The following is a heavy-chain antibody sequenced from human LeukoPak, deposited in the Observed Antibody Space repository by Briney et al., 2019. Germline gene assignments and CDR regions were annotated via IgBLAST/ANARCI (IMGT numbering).Heavy chain of an antibody. Sequence: PSETLSLTCTVSGGSISSSSYYWGWIRQSPGKGLEWIGSIYYSGSTYYNPSLKSRVTISVDTSKNQFSLKLSSVTAADTAVYYCEGSKTSFDYWGQGTLVTVSS. D-gene: IGHD5/OR15-5a*01. J-gene: IGHJ4*02. V-gene: IGHV4-39*01. CDR2: IYYSGST. CDR1: GGSISSSSYY. CDR3: EGSKTSFDY.